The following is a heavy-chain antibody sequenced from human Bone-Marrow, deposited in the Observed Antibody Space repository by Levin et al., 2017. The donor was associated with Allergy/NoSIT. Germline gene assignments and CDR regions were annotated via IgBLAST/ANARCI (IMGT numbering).Heavy chain of an antibody. CDR1: GFTFSSYG. CDR3: AREQNDYGGQGGWFDP. CDR2: IWYDGSNK. V-gene: IGHV3-33*01. D-gene: IGHD4-23*01. Sequence: GGSLRLSCAASGFTFSSYGMHWVRQAPGKGLEWVAVIWYDGSNKYYADSVKGRFTISRDNSKNTLYLQMNSLRAEDTAVYYCAREQNDYGGQGGWFDPWGQGTLVTVSS. J-gene: IGHJ5*02.